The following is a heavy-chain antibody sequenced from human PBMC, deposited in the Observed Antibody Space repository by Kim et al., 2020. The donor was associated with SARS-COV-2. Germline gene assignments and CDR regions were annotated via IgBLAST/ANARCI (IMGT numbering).Heavy chain of an antibody. Sequence: GGSLRLSCAASGFTFSRCSMSWVRQAPEKGLEGVSYISSSNSAIFYADSVKGRFTISRDNAKNSVYLQMNSLRDEDTAVYYCARDPYYYDSSGYYGSKYYFDFWGQGTLVTVSS. V-gene: IGHV3-48*02. CDR2: ISSSNSAI. CDR3: ARDPYYYDSSGYYGSKYYFDF. CDR1: GFTFSRCS. D-gene: IGHD3-22*01. J-gene: IGHJ4*02.